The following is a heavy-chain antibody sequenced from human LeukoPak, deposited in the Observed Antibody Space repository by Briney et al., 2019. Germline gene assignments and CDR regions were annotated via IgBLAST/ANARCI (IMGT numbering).Heavy chain of an antibody. D-gene: IGHD4-23*01. CDR3: ARHDGRSGGTMGALDS. CDR2: IYDSRTI. V-gene: IGHV4-39*01. CDR1: GGSISSGSHH. J-gene: IGHJ4*02. Sequence: SETLSLTCTVSGGSISSGSHHWGWFRQSPGKGLEWIGSIYDSRTIYYNPSLNSRVTISAVTSKNQFSLQLNSATAADTAVYYCARHDGRSGGTMGALDSWGQGSLVTVSS.